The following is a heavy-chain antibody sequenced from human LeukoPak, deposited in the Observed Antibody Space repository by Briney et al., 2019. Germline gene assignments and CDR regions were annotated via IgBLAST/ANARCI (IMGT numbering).Heavy chain of an antibody. D-gene: IGHD1-14*01. Sequence: SETLSLTCSVSGGSISSSSYYWGWIRQPPGKGLEWIGYIYYSGSTNYNPSLKSRVTISVDTSKNQFSLKLSSVTAADTAVYYCARSQIPQEPLDYWGQGTLVTVSS. V-gene: IGHV4-61*05. CDR2: IYYSGST. CDR1: GGSISSSSYY. CDR3: ARSQIPQEPLDY. J-gene: IGHJ4*02.